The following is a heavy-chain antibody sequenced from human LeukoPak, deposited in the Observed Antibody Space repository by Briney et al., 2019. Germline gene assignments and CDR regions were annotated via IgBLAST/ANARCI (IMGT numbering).Heavy chain of an antibody. Sequence: SQTLSLTCTVSGGSISSGGYYWSWIRQPPGEGLEWIGYIYHSGSTYYNPSLKSRVTISVDRSKNQFSLKLSSVTAADTAVYYCAGLVTWGIAVAGTDYWGQGTLVTVSS. D-gene: IGHD6-19*01. CDR2: IYHSGST. V-gene: IGHV4-30-2*01. J-gene: IGHJ4*02. CDR3: AGLVTWGIAVAGTDY. CDR1: GGSISSGGYY.